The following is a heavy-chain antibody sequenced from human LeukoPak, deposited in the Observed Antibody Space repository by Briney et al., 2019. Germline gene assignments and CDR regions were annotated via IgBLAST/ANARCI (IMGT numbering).Heavy chain of an antibody. CDR2: ISSTSSYI. CDR3: ARRRPLRFLEWLSTTSGGYYFDY. Sequence: GGSLRLSCAASGVTFSTYSMNWVREAPGKGLEWGSAISSTSSYIYYADSVKGRFTISRDNAKNSLYLQVNSLRDEDTAVYYCARRRPLRFLEWLSTTSGGYYFDYWGQGTLVTVSS. V-gene: IGHV3-21*01. J-gene: IGHJ4*02. D-gene: IGHD3-3*01. CDR1: GVTFSTYS.